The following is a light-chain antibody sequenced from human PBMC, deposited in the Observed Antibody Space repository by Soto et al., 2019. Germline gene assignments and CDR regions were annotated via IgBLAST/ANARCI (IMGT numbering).Light chain of an antibody. CDR2: DAS. CDR3: QQYNNWPLT. Sequence: IVLTHSPATLSFSPGERATLSFRASQSVSSYLVWYQQKPGQPPRLLIYDASNRATGIPARFSGGGSGTEFTLTITSLQSEDFAVYWCQQYNNWPLTFGPGTRLEIK. CDR1: QSVSSY. J-gene: IGKJ5*01. V-gene: IGKV3-11*01.